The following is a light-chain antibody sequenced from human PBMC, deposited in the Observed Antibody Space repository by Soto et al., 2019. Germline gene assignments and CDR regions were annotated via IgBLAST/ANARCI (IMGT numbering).Light chain of an antibody. CDR1: QSISRY. CDR3: PHYGVSPRP. CDR2: GAS. J-gene: IGKJ2*01. V-gene: IGKV3-20*01. Sequence: VVLGKSLGPGAWCTGERKTLSCRASQSISRYLAWYQHKPGRTPRLLIYGASSRATGIPDRFSGSGSGTEFTLTINRLEPEDFALYYCPHYGVSPRPFG.